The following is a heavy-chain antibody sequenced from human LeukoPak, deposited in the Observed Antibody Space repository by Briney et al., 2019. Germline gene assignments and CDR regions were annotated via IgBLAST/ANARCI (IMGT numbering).Heavy chain of an antibody. J-gene: IGHJ4*02. Sequence: SETLSLTCAAYGGSFSGYSWSWIRQPPGKGLEWIWEINHSGSTNYNPSLKSRVTISVDTSKNQFSLKLSSVNAADAAVYYCARVTGTTSYYFDYWGQGTLVTVSS. CDR3: ARVTGTTSYYFDY. CDR1: GGSFSGYS. CDR2: INHSGST. V-gene: IGHV4-34*01. D-gene: IGHD4-17*01.